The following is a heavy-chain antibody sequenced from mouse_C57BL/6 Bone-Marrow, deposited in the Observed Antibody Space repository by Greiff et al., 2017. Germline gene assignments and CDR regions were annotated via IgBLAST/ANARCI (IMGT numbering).Heavy chain of an antibody. CDR2: FYPGSGSI. CDR3: ARHEVESPIYYDYDMDY. V-gene: IGHV1-62-2*01. CDR1: GYTFTEYT. J-gene: IGHJ4*01. Sequence: QVQLQQSGAELVKPGASVKLSCKASGYTFTEYTIHWVKQRSGQGLEWIGWFYPGSGSIKYNEKFKDKATLTADKSSSTVYMELSRLKSEDAAVYFCARHEVESPIYYDYDMDYWGQGTSVTVSS. D-gene: IGHD2-4*01.